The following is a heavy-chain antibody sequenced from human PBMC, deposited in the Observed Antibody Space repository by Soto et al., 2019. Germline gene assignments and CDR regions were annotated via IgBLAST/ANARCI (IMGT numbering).Heavy chain of an antibody. Sequence: GGSLRLSCAASGFTFSSYWMHWVRQAAGKGLVWVSRINSDGSSTSYADSVKGRFTISRDNAKNTLYLQMNSLRAEDTAVYYCAVAVAGPTAIGYWGQGTLVTVSS. CDR2: INSDGSST. CDR3: AVAVAGPTAIGY. J-gene: IGHJ4*02. CDR1: GFTFSSYW. D-gene: IGHD6-19*01. V-gene: IGHV3-74*01.